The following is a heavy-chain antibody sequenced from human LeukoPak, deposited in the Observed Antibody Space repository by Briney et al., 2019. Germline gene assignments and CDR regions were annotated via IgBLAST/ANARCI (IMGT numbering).Heavy chain of an antibody. CDR2: ISAYNGDT. J-gene: IGHJ6*02. D-gene: IGHD3-3*01. Sequence: ASVKVSCKASGYAFTNYGITWVRQAPGQGLEWMGWISAYNGDTNYAQRFQGRITMTTDTSTTTAYMELRSLRSDDTAVYYCATLGDVLRLFPLISLDGMDVWGQGTTVTVSS. CDR3: ATLGDVLRLFPLISLDGMDV. V-gene: IGHV1-18*01. CDR1: GYAFTNYG.